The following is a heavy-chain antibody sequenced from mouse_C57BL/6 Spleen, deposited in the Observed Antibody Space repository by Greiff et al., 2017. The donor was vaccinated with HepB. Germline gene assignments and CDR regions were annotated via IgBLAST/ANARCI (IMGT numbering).Heavy chain of an antibody. J-gene: IGHJ4*01. CDR1: GFTFSDYY. Sequence: EVHLVESEGGLVQPGSSMKLSCTASGFTFSDYYMAWVRQVPEKGLEWVANINYDGSSTYYLDSLKSRFIISRDNAKNILYLQMSSLKSEDTATYYCAREDEYYAMDYWGQGTSVTVSS. V-gene: IGHV5-16*01. CDR3: AREDEYYAMDY. CDR2: INYDGSST.